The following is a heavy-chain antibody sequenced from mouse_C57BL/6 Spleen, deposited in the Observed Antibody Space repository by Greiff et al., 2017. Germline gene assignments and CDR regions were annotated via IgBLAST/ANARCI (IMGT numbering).Heavy chain of an antibody. CDR3: ARLYYSNFAY. Sequence: EVHLVESGGGLVKPGGSLKLSCAAPGFTFSDYGMHWVRQAPEKGLEWVAYISSGSSTIYYADTVKARFTISRDNAKNTLFLHMTSLRSADTARYYCARLYYSNFAYWGQGTLVTVSA. J-gene: IGHJ3*01. V-gene: IGHV5-17*01. D-gene: IGHD2-5*01. CDR2: ISSGSSTI. CDR1: GFTFSDYG.